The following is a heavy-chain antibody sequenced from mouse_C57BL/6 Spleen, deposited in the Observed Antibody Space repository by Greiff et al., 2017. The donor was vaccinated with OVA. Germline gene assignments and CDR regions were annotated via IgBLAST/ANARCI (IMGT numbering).Heavy chain of an antibody. CDR3: ARDDYDVKGYAMDY. CDR2: ISDGGSYT. D-gene: IGHD2-4*01. J-gene: IGHJ4*01. Sequence: EVNVVESGGGLVKPGGSLKLSCAASGFTFSSYAMSWVRQTPEKRLEWVATISDGGSYTYYPDNVKGRFTISRDNAKNNLYLQMSHLKSEDTAMYYCARDDYDVKGYAMDYWGQGTSVTVSS. V-gene: IGHV5-4*01. CDR1: GFTFSSYA.